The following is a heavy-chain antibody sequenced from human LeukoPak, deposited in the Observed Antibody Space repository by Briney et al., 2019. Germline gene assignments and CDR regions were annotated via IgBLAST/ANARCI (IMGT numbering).Heavy chain of an antibody. CDR3: AKDREYSGYEYFDY. J-gene: IGHJ4*02. CDR1: GFTFSGYG. Sequence: PGGSLRLSCAASGFTFSGYGMHWVRQAPGKGLEWVAFIRYDGSNKYYAGSVKGRFTISRDNSKNTLYLQMNSLRAEDTAVYYCAKDREYSGYEYFDYWGQGTLVTVSS. V-gene: IGHV3-30*02. D-gene: IGHD5-12*01. CDR2: IRYDGSNK.